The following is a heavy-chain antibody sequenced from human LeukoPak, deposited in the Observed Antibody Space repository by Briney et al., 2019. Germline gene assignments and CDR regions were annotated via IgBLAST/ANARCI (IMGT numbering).Heavy chain of an antibody. CDR1: GGSISHYY. V-gene: IGHV4-31*03. CDR2: IYYSGST. J-gene: IGHJ6*02. Sequence: SETLSLTCNVSGGSISHYYWSWIRQHPGKGLEWIGYIYYSGSTYYNPSLKSRVTISVDTSKNQFSLKLSSVTAADTAVYYCARGTTIFGVVIASLSGMDVWGQGTTVTVSS. D-gene: IGHD3-3*01. CDR3: ARGTTIFGVVIASLSGMDV.